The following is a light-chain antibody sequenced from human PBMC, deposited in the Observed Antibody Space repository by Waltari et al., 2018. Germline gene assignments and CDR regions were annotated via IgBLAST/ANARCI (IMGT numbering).Light chain of an antibody. Sequence: EIVLTQSPATLSLSPGESATPSCRASQSVNKYLDWFQQKPGQAPRLLIYGASNRAAGIPARFSGSGSGTDFTLTISSLEPEDFAVYYCLKRAGGPLFGGGTKVE. CDR1: QSVNKY. J-gene: IGKJ4*01. CDR2: GAS. CDR3: LKRAGGPL. V-gene: IGKV3-11*01.